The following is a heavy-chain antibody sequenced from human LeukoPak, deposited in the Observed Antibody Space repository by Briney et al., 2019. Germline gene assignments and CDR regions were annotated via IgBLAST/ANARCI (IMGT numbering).Heavy chain of an antibody. CDR2: ISGSGGST. CDR3: AKDHLPGIVVADRDY. CDR1: GLTFSRYG. D-gene: IGHD6-19*01. J-gene: IGHJ4*02. Sequence: GGSLRLSCAASGLTFSRYGMSWVRQAPGKGLEWVSAISGSGGSTYYADSVKGRFTISRDNSKNTLYLQINSLRAEDTAVYYCAKDHLPGIVVADRDYWGQGTLVTVSS. V-gene: IGHV3-23*01.